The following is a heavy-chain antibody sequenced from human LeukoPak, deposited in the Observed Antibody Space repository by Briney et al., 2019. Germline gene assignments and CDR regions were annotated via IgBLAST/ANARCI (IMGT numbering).Heavy chain of an antibody. J-gene: IGHJ4*02. V-gene: IGHV3-49*04. CDR3: TRDQTPYY. CDR2: IRSKTYGGTT. Sequence: PGGSLRLSCAASGFTFSSYEMNWVRQAPGKGLEWVGFIRSKTYGGTTDFAASVKGRFTISRDDSKSIAYLQMNSLKTEDTAVYYCTRDQTPYYWGQGALVTVSS. CDR1: GFTFSSYE.